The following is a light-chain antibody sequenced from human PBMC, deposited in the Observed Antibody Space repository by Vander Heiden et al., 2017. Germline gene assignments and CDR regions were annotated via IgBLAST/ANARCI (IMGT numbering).Light chain of an antibody. J-gene: IGKJ3*01. CDR2: DAS. Sequence: EIVLTQSPATLSLSPGERATLSCRASQSVSSYLAWYQQKPGQAPRLLIYDASNRATGIPARFSGSGSGTDFTLTISSLEPEDFAVYYCQQLSNSPPPFTFGPGTKVDIK. V-gene: IGKV3-11*01. CDR3: QQLSNSPPPFT. CDR1: QSVSSY.